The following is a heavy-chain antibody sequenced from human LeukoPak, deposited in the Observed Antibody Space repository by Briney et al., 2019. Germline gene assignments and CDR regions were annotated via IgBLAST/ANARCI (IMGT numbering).Heavy chain of an antibody. V-gene: IGHV3-33*01. D-gene: IGHD6-13*01. CDR1: GVTFSSYG. J-gene: IGHJ4*02. Sequence: GGSLRLSCAASGVTFSSYGMHWVRQAPGKGLEWVAVIWYDGSNKYYADSVKGRFTISRDNSKNMLYLQTNSLRAEDTAVYYCARDRDSSSWYYLDYWGQGTLVTVSS. CDR3: ARDRDSSSWYYLDY. CDR2: IWYDGSNK.